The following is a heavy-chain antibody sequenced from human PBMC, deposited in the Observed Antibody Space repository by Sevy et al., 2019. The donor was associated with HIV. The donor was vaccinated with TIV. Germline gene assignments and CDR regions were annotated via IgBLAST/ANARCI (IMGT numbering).Heavy chain of an antibody. Sequence: SETLSLTCTVSGGSITSLYWNWIRQPPGNGLEWIANIYYNGHINYNPSLKSRVTLSLDTSKNQFSLRLSSVTAADTAMYYCAGENAWGRGYSSGQGILVTVSS. CDR1: GGSITSLY. J-gene: IGHJ4*02. CDR2: IYYNGHI. D-gene: IGHD1-26*01. CDR3: AGENAWGRGYS. V-gene: IGHV4-59*08.